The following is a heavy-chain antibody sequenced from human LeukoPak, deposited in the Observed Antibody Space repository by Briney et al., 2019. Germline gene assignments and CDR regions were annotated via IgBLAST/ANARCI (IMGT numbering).Heavy chain of an antibody. V-gene: IGHV3-15*01. Sequence: GGSLRLSCAASGFTFGNTWMTWVRQIPGKGLEWLGHIKSKVDGGTTEHAAPVQGRFTISKDDSRNTLYLQMNSLRSEDTAVYYCATGWGWQQLASWGQGTLVTVSS. CDR3: ATGWGWQQLAS. CDR2: IKSKVDGGTT. D-gene: IGHD6-13*01. CDR1: GFTFGNTW. J-gene: IGHJ5*02.